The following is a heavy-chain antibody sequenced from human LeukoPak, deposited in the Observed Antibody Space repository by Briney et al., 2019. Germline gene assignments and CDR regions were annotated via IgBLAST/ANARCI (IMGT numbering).Heavy chain of an antibody. V-gene: IGHV4-59*08. CDR3: ARHQGDDIVATNWFDP. CDR1: GGSISSYY. Sequence: PSETLSLTCTASGGSISSYYWGWIRQPPGKGLEWIGYIYYSGSTNYNPSLKSRVTISVDTSKNQFSLKLSSVTAADTAVYHCARHQGDDIVATNWFDPWGQGALVTVSS. CDR2: IYYSGST. J-gene: IGHJ5*02. D-gene: IGHD5-12*01.